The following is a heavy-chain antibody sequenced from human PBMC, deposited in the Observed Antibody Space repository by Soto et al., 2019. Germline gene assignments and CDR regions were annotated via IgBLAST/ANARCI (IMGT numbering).Heavy chain of an antibody. J-gene: IGHJ4*02. Sequence: SVKVSCKASGYTFTSYGISWVRQAPGQGLEWMGWISAYNGNTNYAQKLQGRVTMTTDTSTSTAYMELRSLRSDDTAVYYCARDPKSSIGVRFLEWLLPDYWGQGTLVTVSS. D-gene: IGHD3-3*01. CDR1: GYTFTSYG. CDR3: ARDPKSSIGVRFLEWLLPDY. CDR2: ISAYNGNT. V-gene: IGHV1-18*01.